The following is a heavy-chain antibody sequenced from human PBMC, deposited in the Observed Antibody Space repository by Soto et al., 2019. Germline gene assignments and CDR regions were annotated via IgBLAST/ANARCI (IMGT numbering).Heavy chain of an antibody. CDR2: TYYRSKWYK. V-gene: IGHV6-1*01. J-gene: IGHJ5*02. CDR1: GDSVSSNSAA. D-gene: IGHD2-15*01. Sequence: SQTLSLTCAISGDSVSSNSAAWNWIRQSPSRGLEWLGRTYYRSKWYKEYTPSVKSRITINPDTSKNQFSLQSNSVSPEDTAVYYCARTVGWLDPWGQGTLVTVSS. CDR3: ARTVGWLDP.